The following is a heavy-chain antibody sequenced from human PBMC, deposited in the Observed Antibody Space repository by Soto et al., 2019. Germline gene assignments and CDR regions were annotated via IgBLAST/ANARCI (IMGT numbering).Heavy chain of an antibody. J-gene: IGHJ6*02. CDR2: ISGSGDKT. Sequence: PGGSLRLSCAASGFTFSSYAINWVRQAPGKGLEWVSTISGSGDKTYYADSVKGRFTISRDNSKNTLYLQMNSLRAEDTAVYYCAKDTNKYSSSWYRNYYYYYGMDVWGQGTTVTVSS. D-gene: IGHD6-13*01. CDR3: AKDTNKYSSSWYRNYYYYYGMDV. CDR1: GFTFSSYA. V-gene: IGHV3-23*01.